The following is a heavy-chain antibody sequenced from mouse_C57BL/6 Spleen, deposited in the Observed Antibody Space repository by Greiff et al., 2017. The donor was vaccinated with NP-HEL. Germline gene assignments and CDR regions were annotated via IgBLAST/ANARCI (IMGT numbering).Heavy chain of an antibody. CDR1: GYTFTSYD. J-gene: IGHJ3*01. D-gene: IGHD1-1*01. Sequence: QVQLQQSGPELVKPGASVKLSCKASGYTFTSYDINWVKQRPGQGLEWIGWIYPRDGSTKYNEKFKGKATLTVDTSSSTAYMELHSLTSEDSAVYFCARRNIYYYGSSLAYWGQGTLVTVSA. V-gene: IGHV1-85*01. CDR2: IYPRDGST. CDR3: ARRNIYYYGSSLAY.